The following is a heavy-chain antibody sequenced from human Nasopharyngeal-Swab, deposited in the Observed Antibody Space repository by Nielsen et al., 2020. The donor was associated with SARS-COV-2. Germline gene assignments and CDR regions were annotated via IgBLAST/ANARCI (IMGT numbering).Heavy chain of an antibody. CDR3: ANYDSSGYLIDY. CDR2: ISGSNTYT. D-gene: IGHD3-22*01. Sequence: GGSLRLSCAASGFTFSDYYMSWIRQAPGKGLEWLSYISGSNTYTNYADSVKGRFTISRDNSENTLYLQMNSLRAEDTAVYYCANYDSSGYLIDYWGQGTLVTVSS. V-gene: IGHV3-11*03. J-gene: IGHJ4*02. CDR1: GFTFSDYY.